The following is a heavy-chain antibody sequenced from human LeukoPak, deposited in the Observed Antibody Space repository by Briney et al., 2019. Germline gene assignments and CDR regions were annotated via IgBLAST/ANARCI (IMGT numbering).Heavy chain of an antibody. Sequence: SQTLSLTCAVSGGSISSGGYSWSWIRQPPGKGLEWIGYIYHSGSTYYNPSLKSRVTISVDRSKNQFSLKLSSVTAADTAVYYCASLHYYYGMDVWGQGTTVTVPS. V-gene: IGHV4-30-2*01. CDR2: IYHSGST. CDR1: GGSISSGGYS. CDR3: ASLHYYYGMDV. J-gene: IGHJ6*02.